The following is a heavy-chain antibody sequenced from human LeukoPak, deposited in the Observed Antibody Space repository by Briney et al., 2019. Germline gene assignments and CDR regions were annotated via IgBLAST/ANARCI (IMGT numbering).Heavy chain of an antibody. CDR2: IYTSGST. CDR1: GGSISSYY. Sequence: SETLSLTCTVSGGSISSYYWSWIRQPAGKGLEWIGRIYTSGSTNYNPSLKSRVTMSVDTSKNQFSLKLSSVTAADTAVYYCARGCRCSSTSCYWFDPWGQGTLVTVSS. J-gene: IGHJ5*02. V-gene: IGHV4-4*07. CDR3: ARGCRCSSTSCYWFDP. D-gene: IGHD2-2*01.